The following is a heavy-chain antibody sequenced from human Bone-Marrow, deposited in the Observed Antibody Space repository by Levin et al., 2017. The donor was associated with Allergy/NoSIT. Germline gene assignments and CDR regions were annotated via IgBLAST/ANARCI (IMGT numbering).Heavy chain of an antibody. Sequence: PGESLKISCVASGFSFSTYAMSWVRQAPGKGLEWVSLISDGGGRTYYPDSVQGRFTISRDNSKNTVYLQMNSLRAEDTAVYYCAKIYSSGTYYNYFDYWGQGTLVTVSS. CDR1: GFSFSTYA. CDR3: AKIYSSGTYYNYFDY. D-gene: IGHD3-10*01. V-gene: IGHV3-23*01. CDR2: ISDGGGRT. J-gene: IGHJ4*02.